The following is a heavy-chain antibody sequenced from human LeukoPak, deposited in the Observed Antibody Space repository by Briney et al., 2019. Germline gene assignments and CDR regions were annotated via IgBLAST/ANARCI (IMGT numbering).Heavy chain of an antibody. CDR2: ISSSSSYI. V-gene: IGHV3-21*06. Sequence: GGSLRLSCAASGFTFSSYSMNWVRQAPGKGLEWVSSISSSSSYIYYADSVKGRFTISRDNAKNSLYLQMNSPRAEDTAVYYCARNLRQYYDILTGFTGAFDIWGQGTMVTVSS. CDR1: GFTFSSYS. D-gene: IGHD3-9*01. CDR3: ARNLRQYYDILTGFTGAFDI. J-gene: IGHJ3*02.